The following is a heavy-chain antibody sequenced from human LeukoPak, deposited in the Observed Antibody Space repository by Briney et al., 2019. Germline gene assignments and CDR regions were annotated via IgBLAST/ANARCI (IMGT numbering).Heavy chain of an antibody. CDR1: GFTFSSYW. V-gene: IGHV3-7*01. D-gene: IGHD2-2*01. CDR2: IKQDGSEK. Sequence: GGSLRLSCAASGFTFSSYWMSRVRQAPGKGLEWVANIKQDGSEKYYVDSVKGRFTISRDNAKNSLYLQMNSLRAEDTAVYYCARDIVVVPAALTGAFDIWGQGTMVTVSS. J-gene: IGHJ3*02. CDR3: ARDIVVVPAALTGAFDI.